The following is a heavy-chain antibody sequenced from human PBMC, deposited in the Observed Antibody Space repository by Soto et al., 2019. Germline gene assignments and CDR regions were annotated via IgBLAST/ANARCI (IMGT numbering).Heavy chain of an antibody. D-gene: IGHD3-10*01. V-gene: IGHV3-30*18. CDR3: AKDAGSGSRGGNWFDL. CDR2: ISDDGTKK. CDR1: GFTFSSYG. J-gene: IGHJ5*02. Sequence: QVQLVESGGGVVQPGRSLRLSCAASGFTFSSYGMHWVRQAPGKGLEWVTVISDDGTKKDYADSVKGRSTISRDNSKNTLSLQINSLGGDDTAVYYCAKDAGSGSRGGNWFDLWGQGTLVTVSS.